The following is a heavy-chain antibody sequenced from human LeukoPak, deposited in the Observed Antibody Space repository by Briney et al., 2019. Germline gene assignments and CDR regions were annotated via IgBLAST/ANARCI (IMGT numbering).Heavy chain of an antibody. V-gene: IGHV4-59*01. Sequence: SETLSLTCTVSGGSISSYYWSWIRQPPGKGLEWIGYIYYSGSTNYNPSLKSRVTISVDTSKNQFSLKLSSVTAADTAVYYCARDADWYFDLWGRGTLVTVSS. CDR3: ARDADWYFDL. CDR2: IYYSGST. J-gene: IGHJ2*01. CDR1: GGSISSYY.